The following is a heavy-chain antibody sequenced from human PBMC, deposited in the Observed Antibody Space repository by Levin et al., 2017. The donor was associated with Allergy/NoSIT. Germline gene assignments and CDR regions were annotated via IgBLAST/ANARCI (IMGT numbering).Heavy chain of an antibody. D-gene: IGHD6-19*01. CDR3: ARGGYSSGWYPPFDY. CDR1: GFTFSSYD. CDR2: IGTAGDT. Sequence: GGSLRLSCAASGFTFSSYDMHWVRQATGKGLEWVSAIGTAGDTYYPGSVKGRFTISRENAKNSLYLQMNSLRAGDTAVYYCARGGYSSGWYPPFDYWGQGTLVTVSS. J-gene: IGHJ4*02. V-gene: IGHV3-13*04.